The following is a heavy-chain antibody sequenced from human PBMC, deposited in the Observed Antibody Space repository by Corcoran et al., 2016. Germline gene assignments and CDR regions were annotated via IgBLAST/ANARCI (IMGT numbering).Heavy chain of an antibody. CDR3: ARDMVRGVIISGGFDY. CDR2: IWYDGSNK. J-gene: IGHJ4*02. D-gene: IGHD3-10*01. Sequence: QVQLVESGGGVVQPGRSLRLSCAASGFTFSSYGMHWVRQAPGKGLEWVAVIWYDGSNKYYADSVKGRFTISRDNSKNTLYLQMNILRAEDTAVYYCARDMVRGVIISGGFDYWGQGTLVIVSS. V-gene: IGHV3-33*01. CDR1: GFTFSSYG.